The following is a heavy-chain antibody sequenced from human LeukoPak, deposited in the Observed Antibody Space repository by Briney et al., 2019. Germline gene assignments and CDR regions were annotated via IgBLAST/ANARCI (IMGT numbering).Heavy chain of an antibody. D-gene: IGHD4-17*01. CDR1: GFTFSTYA. CDR2: ISYDGSTK. Sequence: GGSLRLSCAASGFTFSTYAMHWVRQAPGKGLEWVTVISYDGSTKYHADSVRGRFTISRGNSKDTVYLQMRSLRPEDTAVYYCARDLDPPIDYGDYITDYWGQGTLVTVSS. CDR3: ARDLDPPIDYGDYITDY. J-gene: IGHJ4*02. V-gene: IGHV3-30*04.